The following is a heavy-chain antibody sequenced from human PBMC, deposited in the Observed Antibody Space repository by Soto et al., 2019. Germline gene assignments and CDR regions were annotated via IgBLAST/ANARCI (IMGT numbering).Heavy chain of an antibody. CDR1: GGSISSGGYY. D-gene: IGHD2-2*01. CDR2: IYYSGST. CDR3: ARGRVVPAAMRGWSYYYMDV. J-gene: IGHJ6*03. Sequence: QVQLQESGPGLVKPSQTLSLTCTVSGGSISSGGYYWSWIRQHPGKGLEWIGYIYYSGSTYYNPSLKRRVTISVDTSKNQFSLKLSSVTAADTAVYYCARGRVVPAAMRGWSYYYMDVWGKGTTVTVSS. V-gene: IGHV4-31*03.